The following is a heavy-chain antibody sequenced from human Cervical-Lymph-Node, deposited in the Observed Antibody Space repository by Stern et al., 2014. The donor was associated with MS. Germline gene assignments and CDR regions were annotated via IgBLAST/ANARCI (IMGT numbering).Heavy chain of an antibody. V-gene: IGHV1-3*01. J-gene: IGHJ4*02. CDR2: INAGNGNT. Sequence: QVQLVESGAEVKKPGASVKVSCKASGYTFTNYVMHWVRQAPGQRLEWMGWINAGNGNTRYSQRFLGRVIFTRDTSATTAYMELSSLRSEDTAIYYCARDSSSWLWYFDYWGQGTLVSVSS. CDR1: GYTFTNYV. CDR3: ARDSSSWLWYFDY. D-gene: IGHD6-13*01.